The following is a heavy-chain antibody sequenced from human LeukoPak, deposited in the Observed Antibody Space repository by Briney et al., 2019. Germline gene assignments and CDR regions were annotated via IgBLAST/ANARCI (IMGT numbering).Heavy chain of an antibody. CDR1: GFTFSSYA. J-gene: IGHJ4*02. CDR2: ISGSGGST. D-gene: IGHD6-19*01. CDR3: ARHGGGQWYFDY. V-gene: IGHV3-23*01. Sequence: GGSLRLSCAASGFTFSSYAMSWVRQAPGKGLEWVSAISGSGGSTYYADSVKGRFTISRDNAKNSLYLQMNSLRAEDTAVYYCARHGGGQWYFDYWGQGTLVTVSS.